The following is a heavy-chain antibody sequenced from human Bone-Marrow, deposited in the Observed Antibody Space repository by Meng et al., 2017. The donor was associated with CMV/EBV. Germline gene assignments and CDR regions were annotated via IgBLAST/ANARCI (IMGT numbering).Heavy chain of an antibody. CDR3: ARGGGGTDDFWSGYPIRDYGMDV. D-gene: IGHD3-3*01. CDR2: MNPNSGNT. V-gene: IGHV1-8*03. CDR1: GYTFTSYD. J-gene: IGHJ6*02. Sequence: ASVKAFWKASGYTFTSYDLNWVRQATGQGLEWMGWMNPNSGNTGYAQKWQGRVTITRNTSISKAYMGLSSLRSEDTAVYYCARGGGGTDDFWSGYPIRDYGMDVWGQGTTVTVSS.